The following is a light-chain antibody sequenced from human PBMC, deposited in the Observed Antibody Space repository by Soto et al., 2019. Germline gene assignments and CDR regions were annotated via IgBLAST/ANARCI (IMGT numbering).Light chain of an antibody. CDR3: QQYFNWPRT. Sequence: EIVMTQSPVTLSVSPGERVTLSCRASQSVSSNLAWYQQKPGQAPRLLIYGASTRASGIPASFSGSGSGTEFTLTISSLQSKDFAVYYCQQYFNWPRTFGQGTKVDIK. J-gene: IGKJ1*01. CDR2: GAS. V-gene: IGKV3-15*01. CDR1: QSVSSN.